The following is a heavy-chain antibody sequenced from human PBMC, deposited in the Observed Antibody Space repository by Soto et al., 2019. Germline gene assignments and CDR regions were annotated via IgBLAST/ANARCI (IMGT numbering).Heavy chain of an antibody. CDR2: INHSGST. V-gene: IGHV4-34*01. Sequence: SETLSPTCAVYGGSFSGYYWSWIRQPPGKGLEWIGEINHSGSTNYNPSLKSRVTISVDTSKNQFSLKLSSVTAADTAVYYCARTTYYDFWSGYFENYYGMDVWGQGTTVTVSS. J-gene: IGHJ6*02. CDR3: ARTTYYDFWSGYFENYYGMDV. CDR1: GGSFSGYY. D-gene: IGHD3-3*01.